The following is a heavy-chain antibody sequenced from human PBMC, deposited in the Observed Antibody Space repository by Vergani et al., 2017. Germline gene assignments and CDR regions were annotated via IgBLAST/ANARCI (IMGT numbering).Heavy chain of an antibody. CDR3: ASDTPSGQKADR. CDR2: IHYSENT. V-gene: IGHV4-59*11. D-gene: IGHD2-15*01. CDR1: FDSIRNLY. Sequence: QVQLQESGPGLVKSSETLSLTCSVSFDSIRNLYFNWIRQPPGKGLEWRGSIHYSENTNYNPSLKTRVTNSVDTSKNHFSLTLTSVTAADTAVYYCASDTPSGQKADRWGQGILVTVTS. J-gene: IGHJ5*02.